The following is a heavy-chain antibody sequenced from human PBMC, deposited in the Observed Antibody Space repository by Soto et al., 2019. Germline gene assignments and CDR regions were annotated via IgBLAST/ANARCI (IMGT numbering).Heavy chain of an antibody. CDR3: ATSKQWLIYFDY. D-gene: IGHD6-19*01. J-gene: IGHJ4*02. V-gene: IGHV4-59*01. CDR2: IYYSGST. CDR1: GGSISSYY. Sequence: SETLSVTCTVSGGSISSYYWSWIRQPPGKGLEWIGYIYYSGSTNYNPSLKSRVTISEDTSKNQFSLKLSSVTAADTAVYYCATSKQWLIYFDYWGQGTLVTVSS.